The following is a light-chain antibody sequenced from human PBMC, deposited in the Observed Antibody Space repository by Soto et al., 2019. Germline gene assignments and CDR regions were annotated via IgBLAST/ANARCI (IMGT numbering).Light chain of an antibody. CDR2: KAS. CDR3: QHYNSYSEA. Sequence: DIQMTQSPSTLSGSVGDRVTITCRASQTISSWLAWYQQKPGKATKLLIYKASTLKSGVPSRFSGSGSGTEFTLTISSLQPDDFAPYYCQHYNSYSEAFGQGTQVALK. V-gene: IGKV1-5*03. J-gene: IGKJ1*01. CDR1: QTISSW.